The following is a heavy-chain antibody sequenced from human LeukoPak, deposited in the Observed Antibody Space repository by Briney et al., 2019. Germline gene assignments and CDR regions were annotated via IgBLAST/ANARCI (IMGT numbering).Heavy chain of an antibody. CDR2: IKQDGSEK. J-gene: IGHJ4*02. CDR1: GFTFSSYW. D-gene: IGHD2-2*01. CDR3: ARADCSTTSCYSYCFDY. Sequence: AGGSLRLSCAASGFTFSSYWMSWVRQAPGKGLEWVANIKQDGSEKYYVDSVKGRFTISRDNAKNSLYLQMNSLRAEDTAVYYCARADCSTTSCYSYCFDYWGQGTLVTVSS. V-gene: IGHV3-7*01.